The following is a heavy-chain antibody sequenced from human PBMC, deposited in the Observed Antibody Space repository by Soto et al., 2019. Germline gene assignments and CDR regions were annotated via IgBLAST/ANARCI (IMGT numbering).Heavy chain of an antibody. CDR2: IIPIFGTA. CDR1: RVAFSKFI. V-gene: IGHV1-69*13. Sequence: SVKVSCKASRVAFSKFIVTWVRQAPGLGLEWVGGIIPIFGTANYAQKFQGRVTITADASTSTSYMEVNNLRSEDTAVYYCAKVRYSSPMGYYYGMDVWGQRTTVTVSS. D-gene: IGHD6-19*01. J-gene: IGHJ6*02. CDR3: AKVRYSSPMGYYYGMDV.